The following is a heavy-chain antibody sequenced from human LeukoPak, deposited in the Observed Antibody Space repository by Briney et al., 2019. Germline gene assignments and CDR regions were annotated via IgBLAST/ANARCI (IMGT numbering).Heavy chain of an antibody. CDR2: ISASGGST. V-gene: IGHV3-23*01. J-gene: IGHJ3*02. CDR1: GFNFNSYA. Sequence: GGSLRLSCAASGFNFNSYAMNWVRQAPGKGLEWVSLISASGGSTYYADSVKGRFTISRDNSKNTLYLQMNGLRAEDTAVYYCAKDSFSHNGIFDALDIWGQGTMVTVSS. CDR3: AKDSFSHNGIFDALDI. D-gene: IGHD2-8*01.